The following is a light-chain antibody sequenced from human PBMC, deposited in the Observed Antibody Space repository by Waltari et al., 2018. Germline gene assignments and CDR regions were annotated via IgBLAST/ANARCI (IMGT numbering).Light chain of an antibody. CDR3: ASWDDSLNGHWV. V-gene: IGLV2-23*02. CDR1: TSDVGSYDL. CDR2: EVF. J-gene: IGLJ3*02. Sequence: QSALTQPASVSGTPGQSTTIPCRGTTSDVGSYDLVSWYQQHPGEAPKLLIREVFKRPPDTSSRFSGAKSGSTASLTISGLQPEDEADYFCASWDDSLNGHWVFGGGTKVTVL.